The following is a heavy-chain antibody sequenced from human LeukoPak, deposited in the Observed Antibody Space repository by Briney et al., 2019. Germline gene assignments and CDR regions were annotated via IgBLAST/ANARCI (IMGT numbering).Heavy chain of an antibody. V-gene: IGHV3-30-3*01. CDR2: ISYDGSNK. Sequence: GRSLRLSCAASGFTFSSYAMHWVRQAPGKGLKWVAVISYDGSNKYYADSVKGRFTISRDNSKNTLYLQMNSLRAEDTAVYYCARESEWGYFDYWGQGTLVTVSS. CDR3: ARESEWGYFDY. CDR1: GFTFSSYA. J-gene: IGHJ4*02. D-gene: IGHD1-14*01.